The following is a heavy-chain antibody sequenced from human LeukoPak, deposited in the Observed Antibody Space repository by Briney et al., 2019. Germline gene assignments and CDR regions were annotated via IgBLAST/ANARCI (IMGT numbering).Heavy chain of an antibody. D-gene: IGHD5-12*01. V-gene: IGHV3-30*14. J-gene: IGHJ4*02. Sequence: PGRSLRLSCAASGFTFSSYAIHWVRQAPGKGLEWVAVISYDGTNKNYADSVKGRFTVSKDNSKNTLYLQMNSLRAEDTAVYYCARGPSGYHNTGGQGTLVTVSS. CDR3: ARGPSGYHNT. CDR1: GFTFSSYA. CDR2: ISYDGTNK.